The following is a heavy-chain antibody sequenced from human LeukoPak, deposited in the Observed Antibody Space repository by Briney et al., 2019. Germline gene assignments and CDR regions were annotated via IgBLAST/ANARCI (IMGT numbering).Heavy chain of an antibody. CDR2: ISSSSSYI. CDR1: GSTFSSYS. D-gene: IGHD3-16*02. Sequence: GGSLRLSCAASGSTFSSYSMNWVRQAPGKGLEWVSSISSSSSYIYYAGSVKGRFTISKDNAKNSLYLQMNSLRAEDTAVYYCARAHVWGSYRSDFDYWGQGTLVTVSS. J-gene: IGHJ4*02. V-gene: IGHV3-21*01. CDR3: ARAHVWGSYRSDFDY.